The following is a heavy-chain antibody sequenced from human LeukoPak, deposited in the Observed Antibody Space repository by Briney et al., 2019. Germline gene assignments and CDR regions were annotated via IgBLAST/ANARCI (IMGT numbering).Heavy chain of an antibody. V-gene: IGHV3-11*06. Sequence: GGSLRLPCAASGFTFNDYYMSWIRQSPGKGLEWVSYISYISSSSNYTNYADSVKGRFTISRDNAKNSLYLQMNSLRAEDTAVYYCAREGDSSGYSDYWGQGPLVSVSS. CDR2: ISSSSNYT. J-gene: IGHJ4*02. CDR3: AREGDSSGYSDY. CDR1: GFTFNDYY. D-gene: IGHD3-22*01.